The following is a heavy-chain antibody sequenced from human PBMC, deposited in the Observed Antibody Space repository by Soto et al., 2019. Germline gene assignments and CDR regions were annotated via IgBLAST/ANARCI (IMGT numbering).Heavy chain of an antibody. Sequence: GASVKVSCKASGYTFTSYGSSWGRQAPGQGLGWMGWISPILGKANYAQKLQGRVTITADKSTSTAYMELSSLRSEDTAVYYCARDPDFGFGDPLWGQGTLVTVSS. CDR2: ISPILGKA. CDR1: GYTFTSYG. J-gene: IGHJ1*01. V-gene: IGHV1-69*10. CDR3: ARDPDFGFGDPL. D-gene: IGHD3-10*01.